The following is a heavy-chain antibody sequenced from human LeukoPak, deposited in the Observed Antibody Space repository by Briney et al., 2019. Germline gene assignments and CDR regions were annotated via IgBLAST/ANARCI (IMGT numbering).Heavy chain of an antibody. Sequence: GGSLRLSCAASGFTFSSYWMHWVRQAPGKGLVWVSRTNSDASSTTYADSVTGRFTISRDNAKNTLYLQMNSLRAEDTAVYYCARVGQALGTYYFDYWGQGTLVTVSS. CDR3: ARVGQALGTYYFDY. CDR1: GFTFSSYW. V-gene: IGHV3-74*03. D-gene: IGHD1-1*01. CDR2: TNSDASST. J-gene: IGHJ4*02.